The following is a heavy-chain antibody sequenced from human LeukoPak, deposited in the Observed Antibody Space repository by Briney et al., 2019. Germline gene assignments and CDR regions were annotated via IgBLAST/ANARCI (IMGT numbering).Heavy chain of an antibody. J-gene: IGHJ3*02. CDR3: GRAYRDAFDI. CDR1: GFTFSDYY. CDR2: ITSSGSAM. D-gene: IGHD3-16*02. V-gene: IGHV3-11*01. Sequence: GGSLRLSCAASGFTFSDYYMGWIRQAPGKGLEWVSYITSSGSAMYYADSVKGRFTISRDNAKNSLYLQMNSLRAEDTAVYYCGRAYRDAFDIWGQGTLVTVSS.